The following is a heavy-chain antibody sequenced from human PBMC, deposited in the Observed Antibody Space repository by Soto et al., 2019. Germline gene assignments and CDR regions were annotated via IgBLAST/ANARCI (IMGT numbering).Heavy chain of an antibody. J-gene: IGHJ4*02. CDR2: IIPIFGTA. CDR1: GGTFSSYA. V-gene: IGHV1-69*13. D-gene: IGHD3-22*01. Sequence: ASVKVSCKASGGTFSSYAISWVRQAPGQGLEWMGGIIPIFGTANYAQKFQGRVTITADESTSTAYMELSSLRSEDTAVYYCARNNYNYYYDSSGPRDYWGQGTLVTVSS. CDR3: ARNNYNYYYDSSGPRDY.